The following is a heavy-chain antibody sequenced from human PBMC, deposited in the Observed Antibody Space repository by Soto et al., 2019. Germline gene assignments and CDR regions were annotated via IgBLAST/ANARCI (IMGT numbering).Heavy chain of an antibody. CDR2: IKEDGREK. CDR3: ARDANGWGDY. CDR1: GFTLSNYW. D-gene: IGHD6-19*01. Sequence: VQLEESGGGLVQPGGSLRLSCAASGFTLSNYWMSWVRQAPGKGLEWVANIKEDGREKYYMDSVKGRFTSSRDNAKNSLYLQTNSLRADDTAFYYCARDANGWGDYWGQGTLVTVSS. J-gene: IGHJ4*02. V-gene: IGHV3-7*01.